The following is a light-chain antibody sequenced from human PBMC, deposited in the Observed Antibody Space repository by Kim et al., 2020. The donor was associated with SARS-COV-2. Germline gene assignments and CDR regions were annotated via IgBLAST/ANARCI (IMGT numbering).Light chain of an antibody. CDR2: DVS. CDR3: CSYAGTYTWV. Sequence: GQAVTISCTGTSSDVGGYNDVSWYQQHRGKAPKLMIYDVSKRPSGVPDRFSGSRSGSTASLTISGLQAEDEVHYYCCSYAGTYTWVFGGGTQLTVL. V-gene: IGLV2-11*01. J-gene: IGLJ3*02. CDR1: SSDVGGYND.